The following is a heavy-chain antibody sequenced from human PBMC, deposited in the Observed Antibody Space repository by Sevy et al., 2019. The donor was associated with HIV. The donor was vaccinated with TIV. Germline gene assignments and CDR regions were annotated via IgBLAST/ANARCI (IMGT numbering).Heavy chain of an antibody. V-gene: IGHV3-7*01. CDR3: AGARAYYYDNSGYSFYY. CDR1: EFTLSSYW. D-gene: IGHD3-22*01. J-gene: IGHJ4*02. Sequence: GGSLRLSCAASEFTLSSYWMSWVRQAPGKGLEWVANIKQDGSEKYYVNSVKGRFTISRDNAKNSLYLQMNSLRVEDTAAYYCAGARAYYYDNSGYSFYYWGQGTLVTVSS. CDR2: IKQDGSEK.